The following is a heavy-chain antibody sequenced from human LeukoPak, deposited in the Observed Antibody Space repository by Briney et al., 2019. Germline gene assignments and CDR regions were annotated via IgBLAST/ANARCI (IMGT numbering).Heavy chain of an antibody. CDR3: ARQSVAGTDRWDY. CDR2: IYTSGST. J-gene: IGHJ4*02. CDR1: GGSISSYY. D-gene: IGHD6-19*01. V-gene: IGHV4-59*08. Sequence: SETLSLTCTVSGGSISSYYWSWIRQPPGKGLEWIGRIYTSGSTNYNPSLKSRVTISVDTSKNQFSLKLSSVTAADTAVYYCARQSVAGTDRWDYWGQGTLVTVSS.